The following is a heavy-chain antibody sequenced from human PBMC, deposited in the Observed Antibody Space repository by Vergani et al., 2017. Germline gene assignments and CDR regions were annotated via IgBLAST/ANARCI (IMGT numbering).Heavy chain of an antibody. V-gene: IGHV3-11*01. CDR1: GFTFSDYY. CDR2: ISSSGSTK. D-gene: IGHD2-2*01. J-gene: IGHJ6*04. CDR3: AKDGGLGYCSSATCPPQLIDYVDV. Sequence: QVQLVESGGGLVKPGGSLRLSCAASGFTFSDYYMSWIRQAPGKGLEWVSYISSSGSTKYYADSVKGRFTISRDNAKNSLYLQMNSLRAEDTAVYYCAKDGGLGYCSSATCPPQLIDYVDVWGKGTTVTVSS.